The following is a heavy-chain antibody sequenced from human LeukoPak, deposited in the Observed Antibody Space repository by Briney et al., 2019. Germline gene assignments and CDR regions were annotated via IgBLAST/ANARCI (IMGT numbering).Heavy chain of an antibody. Sequence: PGGSLRLSCAASGFTFSSYSMNWVRQAPGKGLEWVSSISSSSSYIYYADSVKGRFTISRDNSKNTLYLQMNSLRAEDTAVYYCAKGDRIVVVVAATPGAFDIWGQGTMVTVSS. CDR3: AKGDRIVVVVAATPGAFDI. V-gene: IGHV3-21*04. J-gene: IGHJ3*02. CDR1: GFTFSSYS. CDR2: ISSSSSYI. D-gene: IGHD2-15*01.